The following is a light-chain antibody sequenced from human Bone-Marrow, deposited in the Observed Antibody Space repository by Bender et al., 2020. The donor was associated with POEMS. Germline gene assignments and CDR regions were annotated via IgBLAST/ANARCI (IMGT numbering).Light chain of an antibody. CDR3: ASYRSASTPVV. CDR1: SSDVGGYNY. Sequence: QSALTQPASVSGSPGQSITISCTGTSSDVGGYNYVSWYQHHPGKAPNLLISDVSNRPSGVSNRFSGSKSGNTAYLTISGIQAEDEADYYCASYRSASTPVVFGGGTKLTVL. CDR2: DVS. J-gene: IGLJ2*01. V-gene: IGLV2-14*03.